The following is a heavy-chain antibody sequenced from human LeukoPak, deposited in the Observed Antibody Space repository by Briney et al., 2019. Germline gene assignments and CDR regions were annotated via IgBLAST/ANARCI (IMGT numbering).Heavy chain of an antibody. CDR1: GYTFTSYG. Sequence: GASVKVSCKASGYTFTSYGISWVRQAPGQGLEWMGWISAYNGNTNYAQKLQGRVTTTTDTSTSTAYMELRSLRSDDTAVYYCAREADIVVVPAAHMDVWGKGTTVTVSS. CDR3: AREADIVVVPAAHMDV. D-gene: IGHD2-2*01. V-gene: IGHV1-18*01. CDR2: ISAYNGNT. J-gene: IGHJ6*03.